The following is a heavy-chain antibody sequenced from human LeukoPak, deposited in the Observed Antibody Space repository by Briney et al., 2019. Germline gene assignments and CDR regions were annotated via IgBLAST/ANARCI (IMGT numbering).Heavy chain of an antibody. D-gene: IGHD1-1*01. Sequence: SETLSLTCTVSGGSISGYYWSWIRQPPGKGLEWIGYIYYSGSTNYNPSLKSRVTISVDTSKNQFSLKLSSVTAADTAVYYCARQERIKRNAFDIWGQGTMVTVSS. J-gene: IGHJ3*02. CDR3: ARQERIKRNAFDI. CDR2: IYYSGST. CDR1: GGSISGYY. V-gene: IGHV4-59*08.